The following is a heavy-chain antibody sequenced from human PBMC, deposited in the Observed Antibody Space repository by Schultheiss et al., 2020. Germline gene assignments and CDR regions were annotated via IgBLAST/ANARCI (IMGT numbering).Heavy chain of an antibody. V-gene: IGHV3-53*04. CDR2: VDSGGTT. J-gene: IGHJ4*02. CDR3: ATLIRGYSFGAFDF. Sequence: GGSLRLSCAASGFTVSDSYMTWVRQAPGKGLEWVSVVDSGGTTYFADSVKGRFTISRHSSRNTLYLQMNNLRPEDTAVYYCATLIRGYSFGAFDFWGQGTLVTVSS. D-gene: IGHD5-18*01. CDR1: GFTVSDSY.